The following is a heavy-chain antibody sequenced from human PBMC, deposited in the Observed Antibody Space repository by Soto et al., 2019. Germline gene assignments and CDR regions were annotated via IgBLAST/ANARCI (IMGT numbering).Heavy chain of an antibody. J-gene: IGHJ5*02. D-gene: IGHD3-10*01. CDR1: GYTFTSYA. V-gene: IGHV1-3*01. Sequence: GASVKLSCEACGYTFTSYAMHWVRQAPGQRLEWMGWVNAGNGNTKYSQKFQGRVTITRDTSASTAYMELSSLRSEDTAVYYCARGNLTPGADPWGQGTLVTVSS. CDR2: VNAGNGNT. CDR3: ARGNLTPGADP.